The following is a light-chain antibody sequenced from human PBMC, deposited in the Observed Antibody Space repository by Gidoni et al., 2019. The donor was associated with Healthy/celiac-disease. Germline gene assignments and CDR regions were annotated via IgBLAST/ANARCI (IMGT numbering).Light chain of an antibody. CDR3: QQYGSSLWT. J-gene: IGKJ1*01. V-gene: IGKV3-20*01. CDR1: QSVSSSY. CDR2: GAS. Sequence: EIVLTQSPRTLSLSPGESATLSCRASQSVSSSYLAWYQQKPGQAPRLLIYGASSRATGIPDRFSGSGSGTDFTLTISRLEPEDFAVYYCQQYGSSLWTFGQGTQVEIK.